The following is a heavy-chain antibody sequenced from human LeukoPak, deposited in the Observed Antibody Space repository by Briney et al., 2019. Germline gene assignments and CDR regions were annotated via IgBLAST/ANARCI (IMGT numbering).Heavy chain of an antibody. J-gene: IGHJ1*01. Sequence: GGSLRLSCAASGFTFSSHWMHWVRQAPGKGLVWVSGTNTDGSSTMYADSVKGRFTIARDNAKNTLYLQMNSLRAEDTAVYYCYGANAEHWGQGTLVTVSS. CDR3: YGANAEH. CDR1: GFTFSSHW. CDR2: TNTDGSST. D-gene: IGHD4-23*01. V-gene: IGHV3-74*03.